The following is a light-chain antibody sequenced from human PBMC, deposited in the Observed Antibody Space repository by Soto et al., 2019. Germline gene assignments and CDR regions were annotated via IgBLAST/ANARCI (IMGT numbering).Light chain of an antibody. J-gene: IGLJ3*02. CDR1: SSDVGGYNY. V-gene: IGLV2-14*01. CDR3: AAWDDSPHWV. CDR2: EVS. Sequence: QSALTQPASVSGSPGQSITISCTGTSSDVGGYNYVSWYQQHPGKAPKLMIYEVSNRPSGVSNRLSGSKSGNTASLTISGLQAEDEADYYWAAWDDSPHWVSGGGTQLTVL.